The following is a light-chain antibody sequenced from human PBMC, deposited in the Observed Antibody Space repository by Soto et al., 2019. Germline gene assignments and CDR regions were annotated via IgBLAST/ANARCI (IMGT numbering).Light chain of an antibody. Sequence: DIVMTQSPDSLAVSLGERATINCKSSQSVLYSSNNKNYLAWYQQKPGQPPKLLIYWASTRESGVPDRFRGSGSGTDFTLTISRLEAEDSAVYYCQHYGSSPPYTFGQGTKLKIK. CDR2: WAS. J-gene: IGKJ2*01. V-gene: IGKV4-1*01. CDR1: QSVLYSSNNKNY. CDR3: QHYGSSPPYT.